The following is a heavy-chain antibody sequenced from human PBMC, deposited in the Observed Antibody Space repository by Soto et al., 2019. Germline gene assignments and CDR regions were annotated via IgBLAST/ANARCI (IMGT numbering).Heavy chain of an antibody. D-gene: IGHD2-2*01. CDR3: ARNPRYCRSTSCRW. CDR1: GFTFSDYY. Sequence: QVQLVESGGGLVKPGGSLTLSCAASGFTFSDYYMSWIRQAPGKGLEWVSYISTSGNTIYYADSVKGRFTMSRDNAKNSLYLQMNSLRAEDTAVYYCARNPRYCRSTSCRWGGQGTLVTVSS. CDR2: ISTSGNTI. J-gene: IGHJ4*02. V-gene: IGHV3-11*01.